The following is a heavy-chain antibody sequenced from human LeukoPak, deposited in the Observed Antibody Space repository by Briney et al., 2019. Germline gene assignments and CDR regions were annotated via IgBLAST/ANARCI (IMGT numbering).Heavy chain of an antibody. J-gene: IGHJ6*03. CDR2: ISAYNGNT. CDR3: ARYSSGWYVRAFTYYYCMDV. Sequence: GASVKVSCKASGYTFTSYGISWVRQAPGQGLEWMGWISAYNGNTNYAQKLQGRVTMTTDTSTSTAYMELRSLRSDDTAVYYCARYSSGWYVRAFTYYYCMDVWGKGTTVTISS. V-gene: IGHV1-18*01. D-gene: IGHD6-19*01. CDR1: GYTFTSYG.